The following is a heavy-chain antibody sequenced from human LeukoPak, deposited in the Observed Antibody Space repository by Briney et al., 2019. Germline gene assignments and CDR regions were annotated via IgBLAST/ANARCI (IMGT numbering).Heavy chain of an antibody. J-gene: IGHJ5*02. D-gene: IGHD6-6*01. CDR3: ARVARARYSSSPHRWFDP. Sequence: NASETLSLTCTVSGGSISSYYWSWIRQPPGKGLEWIGYIYYSGSTNYNPSLKSRVTISVDTSKNQFSLKLSSVTAADTAVYYCARVARARYSSSPHRWFDPWGQGTLVTVSS. CDR2: IYYSGST. CDR1: GGSISSYY. V-gene: IGHV4-59*01.